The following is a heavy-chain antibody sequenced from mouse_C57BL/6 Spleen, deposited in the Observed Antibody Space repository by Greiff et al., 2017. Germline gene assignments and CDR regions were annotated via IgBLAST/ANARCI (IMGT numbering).Heavy chain of an antibody. CDR1: GFNIKDDY. Sequence: VQLQQSGAELVRPGASVKLSCTASGFNIKDDYMHWVKQRPEQGLEWIGWIDPENGATEYASKFQGKATITADTSSNTAYLQLSSLTSEDTAVYYCTRGSSFAYWGQGTLVTVSA. CDR2: IDPENGAT. J-gene: IGHJ3*01. V-gene: IGHV14-4*01. CDR3: TRGSSFAY.